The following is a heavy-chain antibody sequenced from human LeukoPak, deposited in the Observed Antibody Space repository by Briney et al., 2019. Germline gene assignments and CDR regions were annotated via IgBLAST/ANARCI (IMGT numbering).Heavy chain of an antibody. Sequence: QSGGSLRLSCTASGFTFSSYWMDWVRQAPGKGLEWVANIKQDGREKYYVDSVKGRFTISRDNAKNSLYLQMNSLRAEDTAVYYCARDRDWYSFDSWGQGTLVTVSS. J-gene: IGHJ4*02. CDR1: GFTFSSYW. CDR2: IKQDGREK. CDR3: ARDRDWYSFDS. D-gene: IGHD6-19*01. V-gene: IGHV3-7*03.